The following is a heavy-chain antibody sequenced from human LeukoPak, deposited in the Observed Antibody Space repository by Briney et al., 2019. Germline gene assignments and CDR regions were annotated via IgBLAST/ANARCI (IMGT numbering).Heavy chain of an antibody. D-gene: IGHD1-20*01. J-gene: IGHJ4*02. V-gene: IGHV4-39*01. CDR3: ASYDNWARNY. CDR1: GGSIRSSSYY. Sequence: SETLSLTCTVSGGSIRSSSYYWGWIRQPPGKGLEWIGSVYYSGSTYYNPSLKSRVTISVDTSKNQLSLKLSSVTAADTAVYYCASYDNWARNYWGQGTLVTVSS. CDR2: VYYSGST.